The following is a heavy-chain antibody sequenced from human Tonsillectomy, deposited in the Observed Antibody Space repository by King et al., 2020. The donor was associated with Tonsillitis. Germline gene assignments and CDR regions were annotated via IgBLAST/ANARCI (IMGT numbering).Heavy chain of an antibody. Sequence: FTLKESGPALVKPTQTLTLTCTFSGFSLSTSGMCVSWIRQPPGKALEWLALSDWDDDKYYNTSRKTRLTISKDTSKNPVVLTMTNMDPVDTATYYCARIYSTGWASFDYWGQGTLVTVSS. V-gene: IGHV2-70*01. CDR2: SDWDDDK. CDR3: ARIYSTGWASFDY. D-gene: IGHD6-19*01. CDR1: GFSLSTSGMC. J-gene: IGHJ4*02.